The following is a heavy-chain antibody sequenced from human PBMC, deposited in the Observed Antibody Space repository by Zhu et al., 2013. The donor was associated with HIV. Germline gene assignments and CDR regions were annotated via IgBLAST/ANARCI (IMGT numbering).Heavy chain of an antibody. CDR1: GYTFTSYY. J-gene: IGHJ6*02. D-gene: IGHD1-26*01. Sequence: QVQLVQSGAEVKKPGASVKVSCKASGYTFTSYYMHWVRQAPGQGLEWMGIINPSGGSTSYAQKFQGRVTMTRDTSTSTVYMELSSLRSEDTAVYYCARAGGSSNYYYYGMDVWGQGTTVTVSS. V-gene: IGHV1-46*01. CDR3: ARAGGSSNYYYYGMDV. CDR2: INPSGGST.